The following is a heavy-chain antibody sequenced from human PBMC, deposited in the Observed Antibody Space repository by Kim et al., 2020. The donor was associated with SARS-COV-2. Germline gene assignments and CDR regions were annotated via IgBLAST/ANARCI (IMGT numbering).Heavy chain of an antibody. J-gene: IGHJ4*02. Sequence: YAASVKGRFTISRDDSKSIAYLQMNSLKTEDTAVYYCTRCGLMVRGYFDYWGQGTLVTVSS. CDR3: TRCGLMVRGYFDY. D-gene: IGHD3-10*01. V-gene: IGHV3-49*02.